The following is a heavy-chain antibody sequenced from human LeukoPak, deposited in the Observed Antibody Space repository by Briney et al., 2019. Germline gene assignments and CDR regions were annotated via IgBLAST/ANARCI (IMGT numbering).Heavy chain of an antibody. Sequence: GGSLRLSCAACGFTFSSYGMHWVRQAPGKGLEWVSYISSSGSTIYYADSVKGRFTISRDNDKNSLYLQMNSLRAEDTAVYYCARDVRDSSGYYYPDYWGQGTLVTVSS. D-gene: IGHD3-22*01. CDR2: ISSSGSTI. CDR3: ARDVRDSSGYYYPDY. CDR1: GFTFSSYG. J-gene: IGHJ4*02. V-gene: IGHV3-48*04.